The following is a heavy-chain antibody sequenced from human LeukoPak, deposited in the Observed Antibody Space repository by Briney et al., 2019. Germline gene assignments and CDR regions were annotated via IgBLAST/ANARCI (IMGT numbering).Heavy chain of an antibody. CDR1: GFTFSTYP. V-gene: IGHV3-23*01. CDR2: ISGSGGDT. J-gene: IGHJ4*02. CDR3: ATSSGWYPKYFDY. Sequence: GGSLRLSCAASGFTFSTYPMSWVRQAPGKGLEWVSAISGSGGDTYYADSVKGRFTISRDNSKNTLYLQLNSLRAEDTALYYCATSSGWYPKYFDYWGQGTLVTVSS. D-gene: IGHD6-19*01.